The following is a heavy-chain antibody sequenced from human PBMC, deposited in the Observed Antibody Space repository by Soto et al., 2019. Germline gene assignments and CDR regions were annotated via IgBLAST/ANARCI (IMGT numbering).Heavy chain of an antibody. D-gene: IGHD3-9*01. CDR2: INTGSGNT. CDR3: ARAMPTAGYIYFDQ. V-gene: IGHV1-3*04. J-gene: IGHJ4*02. Sequence: QVDLVQSGAEVKEPGGSVRISCEASGYTFTRYGIHWVLQAPGQRLEWVGWINTGSGNTRYSPEFQARVTITRDTSARTAYMDLNSLRSEDAAVYYWARAMPTAGYIYFDQSGQGTLVTVSP. CDR1: GYTFTRYG.